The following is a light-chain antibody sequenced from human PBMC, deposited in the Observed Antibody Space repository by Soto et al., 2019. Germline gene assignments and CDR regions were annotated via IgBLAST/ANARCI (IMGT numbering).Light chain of an antibody. CDR3: QQRGNWPPT. Sequence: EIVLTQSPATLSLSPGERATLSCSASQSVSSYLAWYQQKPGQAPRLLIYDASNRATGIPARFSGSGSGTDFTLTISSLEPEDFAVYYCQQRGNWPPTFGGGTKVEIK. CDR1: QSVSSY. V-gene: IGKV3-11*01. CDR2: DAS. J-gene: IGKJ4*01.